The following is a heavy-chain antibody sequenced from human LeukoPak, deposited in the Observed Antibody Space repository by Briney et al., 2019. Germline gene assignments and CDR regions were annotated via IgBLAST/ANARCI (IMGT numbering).Heavy chain of an antibody. CDR3: ARDNNYYDTLGYFDY. CDR1: GFAFSSYG. J-gene: IGHJ4*02. V-gene: IGHV3-33*01. CDR2: IWYDGSNK. Sequence: GGSLRLSCAASGFAFSSYGMHWVRQAPGNGLEWVAVIWYDGSNKYYADSVKGRFTISRDNSKSTLYLQMNSLRAEDTAVYYCARDNNYYDTLGYFDYWGQGTLVTVSS. D-gene: IGHD3-22*01.